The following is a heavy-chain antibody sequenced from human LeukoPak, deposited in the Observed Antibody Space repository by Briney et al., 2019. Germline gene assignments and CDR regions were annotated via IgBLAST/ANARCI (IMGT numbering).Heavy chain of an antibody. CDR3: ARVGYCSSTSCYGMDV. Sequence: SETLSLTCTVSGGSISSYYWSWIRQPPGKGLEWIGYIYYSGSTNYNPSLKSRVTISVDTSKNQFSLKLSSVTAADTAVYYCARVGYCSSTSCYGMDVWGQGTTVTVSS. V-gene: IGHV4-59*12. J-gene: IGHJ6*02. CDR1: GGSISSYY. D-gene: IGHD2-2*01. CDR2: IYYSGST.